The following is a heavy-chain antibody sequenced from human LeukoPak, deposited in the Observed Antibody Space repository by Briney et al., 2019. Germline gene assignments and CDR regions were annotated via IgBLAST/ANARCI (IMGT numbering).Heavy chain of an antibody. CDR1: GFSVGTNF. Sequence: GGSLRLPCAASGFSVGTNFVSWVRQAPGRGLKWVSIIFAGGSTYYADSVKGRFTTSRDNSRNTAYLQMNSLRAEDTAVYYCARGDFEHWGQGTLATVSS. J-gene: IGHJ4*02. V-gene: IGHV3-66*01. CDR3: ARGDFEH. CDR2: IFAGGST.